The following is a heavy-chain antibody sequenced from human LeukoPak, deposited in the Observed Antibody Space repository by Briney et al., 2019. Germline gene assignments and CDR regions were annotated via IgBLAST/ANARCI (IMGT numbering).Heavy chain of an antibody. CDR2: ISGTGGAT. CDR1: GLSFGNYA. Sequence: QPGGSLRLSCVASGLSFGNYAMSWVRQAPGKGLQWVSQISGTGGATWYAGFARDRFTISRDNSKKTLYLQMSGLRVEDTAMYYCVKDPRDTYGTNWFVSWGQGTLLIVSS. D-gene: IGHD2-21*01. V-gene: IGHV3-23*01. J-gene: IGHJ5*01. CDR3: VKDPRDTYGTNWFVS.